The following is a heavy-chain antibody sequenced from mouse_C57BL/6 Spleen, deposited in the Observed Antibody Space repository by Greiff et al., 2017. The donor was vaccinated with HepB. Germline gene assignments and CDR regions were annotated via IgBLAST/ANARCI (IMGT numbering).Heavy chain of an antibody. CDR1: GYTFTDYE. V-gene: IGHV1-15*01. Sequence: VKLMESGAELVRPGASVTLSCKASGYTFTDYEMHWVKQTPVHGLEWIGAIDPETGGTAYNQKFKGKAILTADKSSSTAYMELRSLTSEDSAVYYCTSDLGYWGQGTTLTVSS. CDR2: IDPETGGT. J-gene: IGHJ2*01. CDR3: TSDLGY.